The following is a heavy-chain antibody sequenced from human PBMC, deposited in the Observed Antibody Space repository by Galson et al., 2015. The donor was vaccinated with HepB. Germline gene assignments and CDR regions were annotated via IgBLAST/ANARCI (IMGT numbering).Heavy chain of an antibody. CDR3: ARDLPNKWEQWLNYYYYYGMDV. J-gene: IGHJ6*02. V-gene: IGHV3-7*03. D-gene: IGHD6-19*01. Sequence: SLRLSCAASGFTFSSYWMSWVRQAPGKGLEWVANIKQDGSEKYYVDSVKGRFTISRDNAKNSLYLQINSLRAEDTAVYYCARDLPNKWEQWLNYYYYYGMDVWGQGTTVTVSS. CDR1: GFTFSSYW. CDR2: IKQDGSEK.